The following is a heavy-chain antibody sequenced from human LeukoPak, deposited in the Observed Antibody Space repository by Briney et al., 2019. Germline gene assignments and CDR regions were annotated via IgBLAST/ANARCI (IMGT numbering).Heavy chain of an antibody. Sequence: PGGSLRLSCAASGFTFRSYWMKWVRQAPGKGLEWVSAISGSGGSTYYADSVKGRFTISRDNSKNTLYLQMNSLRAEDTAVYYCANVPFHYYYGMDVWGQGTTVTVSS. CDR1: GFTFRSYW. CDR3: ANVPFHYYYGMDV. D-gene: IGHD2/OR15-2a*01. CDR2: ISGSGGST. J-gene: IGHJ6*02. V-gene: IGHV3-23*01.